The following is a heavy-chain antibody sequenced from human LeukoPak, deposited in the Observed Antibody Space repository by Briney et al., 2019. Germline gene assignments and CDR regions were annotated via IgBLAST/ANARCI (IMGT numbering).Heavy chain of an antibody. Sequence: GGSLRLSCAASGFAFSSYAMNWVRQAPGKGLEWVSTISGSGVTTYYADSVRGRFTISRDNSANTLYLQMNTLRAEDTAVYYCAKPDFDTLTGSQSYFDYWGQGTLVTVSS. CDR3: AKPDFDTLTGSQSYFDY. J-gene: IGHJ4*02. CDR2: ISGSGVTT. D-gene: IGHD3-9*01. CDR1: GFAFSSYA. V-gene: IGHV3-23*01.